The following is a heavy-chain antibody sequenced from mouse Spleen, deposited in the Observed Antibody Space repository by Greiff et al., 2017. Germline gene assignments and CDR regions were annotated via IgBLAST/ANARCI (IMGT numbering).Heavy chain of an antibody. V-gene: IGHV5-9-1*01. D-gene: IGHD1-3*01. CDR3: ARLGDIDDSAMDN. CDR2: ISSGGSYT. Sequence: DVKLVESGGGLVKPGGSLKLSCAASGFTFSSYAMSWVRQTPEKRLEWVATISSGGSYTYYPDSVKGRFTISRDNAKNTLYLQMSSLRSEDTAMFYCARLGDIDDSAMDNGGVGASDSVSS. CDR1: GFTFSSYA. J-gene: IGHJ4*01.